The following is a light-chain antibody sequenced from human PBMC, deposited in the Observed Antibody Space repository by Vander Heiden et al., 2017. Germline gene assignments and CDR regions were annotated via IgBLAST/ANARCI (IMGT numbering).Light chain of an antibody. V-gene: IGLV3-19*01. Sequence: SSELTQDPAVSVALVQTVRITCQGDSPRSYYASWYQQKPAQAPVLVIYGKNNRPSGIPDRFSGSSSGNTASLTITGAQAEDEADYYCNSRDSSGNHVVFGGGTKLTVL. CDR3: NSRDSSGNHVV. J-gene: IGLJ2*01. CDR2: GKN. CDR1: SPRSYY.